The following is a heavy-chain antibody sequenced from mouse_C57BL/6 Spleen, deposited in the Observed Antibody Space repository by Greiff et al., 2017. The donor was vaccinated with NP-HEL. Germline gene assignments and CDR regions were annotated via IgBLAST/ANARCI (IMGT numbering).Heavy chain of an antibody. J-gene: IGHJ3*01. V-gene: IGHV1-64*01. D-gene: IGHD2-2*01. CDR1: GYTFTSYW. Sequence: QVQLQQSGAELVKPGASVKLSCKASGYTFTSYWMHWVKQRPGQGLEWIGMIHPNSGSTNYNEKFKSKATLTVDKSSSTAYMQLSSLTSEDSAVYYCARRLPLAWFAYWGQGTLVTVSA. CDR2: IHPNSGST. CDR3: ARRLPLAWFAY.